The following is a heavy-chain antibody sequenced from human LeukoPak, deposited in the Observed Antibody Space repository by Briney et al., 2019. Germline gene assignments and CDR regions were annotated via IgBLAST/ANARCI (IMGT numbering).Heavy chain of an antibody. V-gene: IGHV3-21*01. CDR2: ISSSSSYI. CDR3: ARDFGGGDIVVVPAAIREAYFQH. D-gene: IGHD2-2*02. J-gene: IGHJ1*01. Sequence: GGSLGLSCAASGFTFSSYSMNWVRQAPGKGLEWVSSISSSSSYIYYADSVKGRFTISRDNAKNSLYLQMNSLRAEDTAVYYCARDFGGGDIVVVPAAIREAYFQHWGQGTLVTVSS. CDR1: GFTFSSYS.